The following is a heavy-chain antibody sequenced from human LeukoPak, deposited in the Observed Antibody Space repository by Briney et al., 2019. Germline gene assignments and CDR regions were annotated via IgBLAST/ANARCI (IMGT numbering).Heavy chain of an antibody. Sequence: TSETLSLTCTVSGGSISSSSYYWGWIRQPPGKGLEWIGSIYYSGSTYYNPSLKSRVTISVDTSKNQFSLKLSSVTAADTAVYYCARRAVAGPFDYWGQGTLVTVSS. CDR1: GGSISSSSYY. V-gene: IGHV4-39*01. J-gene: IGHJ4*02. CDR3: ARRAVAGPFDY. CDR2: IYYSGST. D-gene: IGHD6-19*01.